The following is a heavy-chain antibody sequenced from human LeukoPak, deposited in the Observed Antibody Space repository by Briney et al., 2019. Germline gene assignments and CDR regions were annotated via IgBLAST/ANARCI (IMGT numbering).Heavy chain of an antibody. Sequence: GASVKVSCKASGYTFTSYDINWVRQATGQGLEWMGWMNPNSGNTGYAQKFQGRVTITRNTSISTAYMELSSLRSEDTAVYYCARCYGSGLFFDYWGQGTLVTVSS. CDR3: ARCYGSGLFFDY. CDR2: MNPNSGNT. D-gene: IGHD3-10*01. CDR1: GYTFTSYD. J-gene: IGHJ4*02. V-gene: IGHV1-8*03.